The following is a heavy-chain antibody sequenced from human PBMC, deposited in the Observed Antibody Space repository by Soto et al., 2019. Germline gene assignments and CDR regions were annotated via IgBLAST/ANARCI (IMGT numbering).Heavy chain of an antibody. CDR3: SRRNYDLLTGYYRDFDY. D-gene: IGHD3-9*01. CDR1: GFNFDDYD. Sequence: GGSLRLSCVASGFNFDDYDMSWVRQGPGKGLEWVSGINWNGGSTAYADSVKGRFTISRDNAKNSLYLQMNSLRAEDTALYYCSRRNYDLLTGYYRDFDYWGQGTLVTVSS. J-gene: IGHJ4*02. V-gene: IGHV3-20*04. CDR2: INWNGGST.